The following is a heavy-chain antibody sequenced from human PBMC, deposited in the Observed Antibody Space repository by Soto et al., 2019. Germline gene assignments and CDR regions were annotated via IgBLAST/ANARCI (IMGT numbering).Heavy chain of an antibody. CDR2: INPSGGST. CDR3: ARDRMTAAAGYGMDV. J-gene: IGHJ6*02. D-gene: IGHD6-13*01. CDR1: GYTFTSYY. V-gene: IGHV1-46*01. Sequence: ASVKVSCKASGYTFTSYYMRWVRHAPGQGLEWMGIINPSGGSTSYAQKFQGRVTMTRDTSTSTVYMELSSLRSEDTAVYYCARDRMTAAAGYGMDVWGQGTTVTVSS.